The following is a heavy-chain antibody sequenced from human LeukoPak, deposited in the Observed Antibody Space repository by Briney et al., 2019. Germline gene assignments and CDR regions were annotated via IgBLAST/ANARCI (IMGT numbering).Heavy chain of an antibody. CDR1: GYTFTGYY. CDR2: IDPNSGGT. Sequence: ASVKVSCKASGYTFTGYYMHWVRQAPGQGLEWMGRIDPNSGGTNYAQKFQGRVTMTRDTSISTAYMELSRLRSDDTAVYYCARSKDGYGVDYWGQGTLVTVSS. D-gene: IGHD5-24*01. CDR3: ARSKDGYGVDY. J-gene: IGHJ4*02. V-gene: IGHV1-2*06.